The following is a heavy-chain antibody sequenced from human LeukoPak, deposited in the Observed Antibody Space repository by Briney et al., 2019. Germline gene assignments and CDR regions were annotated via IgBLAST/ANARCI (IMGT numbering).Heavy chain of an antibody. CDR3: ARNRELLDY. Sequence: ASETLSLTCTVSGGSISSGGYYWSWIRQPPGKGLEWIGYIYHSGSTYYNPSLKSRVTISVDRSKNQFSLKLSSVTAADTAVYYCARNRELLDYWGQGTLVTVSS. CDR1: GGSISSGGYY. CDR2: IYHSGST. D-gene: IGHD1-26*01. V-gene: IGHV4-30-2*01. J-gene: IGHJ4*02.